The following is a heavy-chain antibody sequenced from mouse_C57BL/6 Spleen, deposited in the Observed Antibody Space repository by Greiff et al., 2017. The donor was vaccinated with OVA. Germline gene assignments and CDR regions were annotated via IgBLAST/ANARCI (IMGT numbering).Heavy chain of an antibody. J-gene: IGHJ3*01. CDR3: ARGAYGNYGWFAY. CDR2: INPGSGGT. V-gene: IGHV1-54*01. CDR1: GYAFTNYL. D-gene: IGHD2-1*01. Sequence: QVQLQQSGAELVRPGTSVKVSCKASGYAFTNYLIEWVKQRPGQGLEWIGVINPGSGGTNYNEKFKGKATLTADKSSSTAYMQLSSLTSEDSAVYFCARGAYGNYGWFAYWGQGTLVTVSA.